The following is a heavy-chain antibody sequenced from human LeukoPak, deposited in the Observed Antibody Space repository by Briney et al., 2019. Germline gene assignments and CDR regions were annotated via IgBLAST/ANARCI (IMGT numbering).Heavy chain of an antibody. D-gene: IGHD2-21*02. CDR1: GFTFSSYS. V-gene: IGHV3-21*01. CDR3: ARVYCGGDCYSRRPATDAFDI. J-gene: IGHJ3*02. CDR2: ISSSSSYI. Sequence: GGSLRLSCAASGFTFSSYSMNWVRQAPGKGLEWVSSISSSSSYIYYADSVKGRFTISRDNAKNSLYLQMNSLRAEDTAVYYCARVYCGGDCYSRRPATDAFDIWGQGTMVTVSS.